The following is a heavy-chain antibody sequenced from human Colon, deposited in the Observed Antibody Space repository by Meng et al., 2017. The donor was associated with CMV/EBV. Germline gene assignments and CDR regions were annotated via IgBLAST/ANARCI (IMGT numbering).Heavy chain of an antibody. Sequence: ASGFSFSNYWMHWVRQVPGKGLMWVSRINEDGSRVTYADSVKGRFTISRDNARNTVYLQMDSLRAEDTAVYYCVRDLVPGAIDGFDYWGQGTLVTVSS. J-gene: IGHJ4*02. D-gene: IGHD3-16*02. CDR3: VRDLVPGAIDGFDY. CDR2: INEDGSRV. CDR1: GFSFSNYW. V-gene: IGHV3-74*03.